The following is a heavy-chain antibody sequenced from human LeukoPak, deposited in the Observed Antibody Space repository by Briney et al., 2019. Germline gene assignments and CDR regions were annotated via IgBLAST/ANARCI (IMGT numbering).Heavy chain of an antibody. CDR1: GFTFKNYG. CDR2: ISYDGSNK. J-gene: IGHJ4*02. Sequence: PGRFLRLSCAASGFTFKNYGMHWVRQAPGKGLEWVSVISYDGSNKYYADSVKGRFTVSRNNSKNTLFLQMNSLRAEDAAVYDCAKDPRTEAAARDSWGQGTLVTVSS. CDR3: AKDPRTEAAARDS. D-gene: IGHD2-2*01. V-gene: IGHV3-30*18.